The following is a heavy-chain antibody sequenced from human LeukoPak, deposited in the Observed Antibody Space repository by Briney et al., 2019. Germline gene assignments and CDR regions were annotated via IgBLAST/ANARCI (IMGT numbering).Heavy chain of an antibody. D-gene: IGHD2-21*02. Sequence: PGGSLRLSCAASGFDFSRYGMHWVRQAPGMGLEWVAFVRYDGVNKYYTDSVKGRFTISKDNSKNTLYLQMNSLRVEDTALYSCARESGVDYHSEDPRYWGRETLVTVSS. CDR3: ARESGVDYHSEDPRY. J-gene: IGHJ4*02. CDR2: VRYDGVNK. V-gene: IGHV3-30*02. CDR1: GFDFSRYG.